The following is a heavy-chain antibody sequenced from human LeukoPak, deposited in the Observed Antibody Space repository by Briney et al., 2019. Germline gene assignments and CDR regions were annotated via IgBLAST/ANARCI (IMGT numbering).Heavy chain of an antibody. CDR3: ARESGGIDY. J-gene: IGHJ4*02. Sequence: GRSLRLSCAASGFTFSSYGMHCVRQAPGKGLEWVAVIWYDGSNKYYADSVKGRFTISRDNSKNTLYLQMNSLRAEDTAVYYCARESGGIDYWGQGTLVTVSS. CDR2: IWYDGSNK. V-gene: IGHV3-33*01. D-gene: IGHD1-26*01. CDR1: GFTFSSYG.